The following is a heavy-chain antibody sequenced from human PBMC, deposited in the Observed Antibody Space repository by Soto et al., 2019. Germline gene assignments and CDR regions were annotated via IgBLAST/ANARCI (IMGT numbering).Heavy chain of an antibody. D-gene: IGHD6-13*01. CDR2: IYYSGST. J-gene: IGHJ6*02. Sequence: SETLSLTCTVSGGSISSGGYYWSWIRQHPGKGLEWIGYIYYSGSTYYNQSLKSRVTISVDTSKNQFSLKLSSVTAADTAVYYCARDMLYSSSWYVNGMDVWGQGTTVTVSS. CDR1: GGSISSGGYY. V-gene: IGHV4-31*03. CDR3: ARDMLYSSSWYVNGMDV.